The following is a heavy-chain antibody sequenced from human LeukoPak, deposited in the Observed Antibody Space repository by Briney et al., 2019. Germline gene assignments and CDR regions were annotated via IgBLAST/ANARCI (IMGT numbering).Heavy chain of an antibody. Sequence: GGSLRLSCAASGFTFSSNAMHWVRQAPGKGLEWVAFIRYDGSNKYYADPVKGRFTISRDNSKNTLYLQMNSLRAEDTAVYYCAKVATKFDVVVTAGVDYWGQGTLVTVSS. CDR2: IRYDGSNK. CDR3: AKVATKFDVVVTAGVDY. D-gene: IGHD2-21*02. V-gene: IGHV3-30*02. J-gene: IGHJ4*02. CDR1: GFTFSSNA.